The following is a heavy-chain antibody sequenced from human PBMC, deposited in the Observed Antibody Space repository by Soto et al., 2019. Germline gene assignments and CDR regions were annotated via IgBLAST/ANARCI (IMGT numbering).Heavy chain of an antibody. V-gene: IGHV1-46*01. CDR2: INPDDGST. D-gene: IGHD3-10*01. Sequence: ASVKVSCKASGYTFSSYYMHWVRQAPGQGLEWMGIINPDDGSTSYAQKFQGRVTMTRDTSTTTVYMELSSLRSEDTAMYYWVRDLKYYYGSGANWFDPWGQGTLVTVSS. CDR1: GYTFSSYY. J-gene: IGHJ5*02. CDR3: VRDLKYYYGSGANWFDP.